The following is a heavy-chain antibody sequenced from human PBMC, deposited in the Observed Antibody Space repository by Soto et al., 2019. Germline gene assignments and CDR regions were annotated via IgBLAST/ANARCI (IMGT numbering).Heavy chain of an antibody. V-gene: IGHV4-34*01. J-gene: IGHJ5*02. CDR1: GGSFSGYY. CDR3: ARAAPSSIVVVPARRRNWFDP. Sequence: SETLSLTCAVYGGSFSGYYWSWIRQPPGKGLEWIGEINHSGSTNYNPSLKSRVTISVDTSKNQFSLKLSSVTAADTAVYYCARAAPSSIVVVPARRRNWFDPWGQGTLVTVSS. CDR2: INHSGST. D-gene: IGHD2-2*01.